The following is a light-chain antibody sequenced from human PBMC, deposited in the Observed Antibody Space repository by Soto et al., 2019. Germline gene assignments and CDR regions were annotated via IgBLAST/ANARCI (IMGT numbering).Light chain of an antibody. CDR2: RAS. CDR1: QSVSSNY. J-gene: IGKJ1*01. CDR3: QQYGSSPRT. Sequence: DIGLTQSPGTLSLSPGERATLSCRASQSVSSNYLAWYQQKPGQTPKVLIYRASTRATGIPDRFSGSGSGTDFTLTISRLEPEDFAVYYCQQYGSSPRTFGQVTKVDIK. V-gene: IGKV3-20*01.